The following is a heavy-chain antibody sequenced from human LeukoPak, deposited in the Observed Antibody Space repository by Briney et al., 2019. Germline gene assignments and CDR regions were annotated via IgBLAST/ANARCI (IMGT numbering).Heavy chain of an antibody. CDR2: MNPNSGDT. J-gene: IGHJ3*02. V-gene: IGHV1-8*03. D-gene: IGHD3/OR15-3a*01. CDR3: ARSDFRAWNAFDT. Sequence: VASVKVSCKASGYTFTGYYMHWVRQATGQGLEWMGWMNPNSGDTGYAQKFQGRVTITTDTSINTAYMQLSSLRSEDTAVYYCARSDFRAWNAFDTWGQGTLVTVSS. CDR1: GYTFTGYY.